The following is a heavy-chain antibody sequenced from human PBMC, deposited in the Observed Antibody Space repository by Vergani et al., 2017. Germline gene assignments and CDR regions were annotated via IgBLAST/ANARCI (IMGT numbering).Heavy chain of an antibody. CDR3: AKFPLNITTPDRGDF. Sequence: DVQLLESGGGVIQPEGSLRLSCAASGFTFSSYVMSWVRQGPGKGLQWVSTMSNSGGRPFYADSVKGRFTISRDDSKGTVYLQMNSLRVEDTALYYFAKFPLNITTPDRGDFWGQGSLVTVSS. CDR2: MSNSGGRP. CDR1: GFTFSSYV. J-gene: IGHJ4*02. V-gene: IGHV3-23*01. D-gene: IGHD1-1*01.